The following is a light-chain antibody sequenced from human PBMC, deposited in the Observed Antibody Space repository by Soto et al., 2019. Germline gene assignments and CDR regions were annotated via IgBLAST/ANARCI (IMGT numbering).Light chain of an antibody. J-gene: IGKJ2*01. CDR3: QQYASSPRT. CDR1: QSVSSNY. CDR2: GAS. Sequence: EIVLTQSPGTLSLSPGERATLSCRASQSVSSNYLVWYQQKPGQAPRLLIYGASSRATGIPHRFSGSGAGTDFTLTISRLEPEYFAVYYCQQYASSPRTFGQGTKLEIK. V-gene: IGKV3-20*01.